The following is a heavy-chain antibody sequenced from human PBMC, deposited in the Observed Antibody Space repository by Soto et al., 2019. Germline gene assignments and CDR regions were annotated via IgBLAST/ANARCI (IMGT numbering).Heavy chain of an antibody. J-gene: IGHJ4*02. CDR3: ARSIVVVTALDY. D-gene: IGHD2-21*02. V-gene: IGHV1-3*05. CDR2: INAGNGNT. CDR1: GYTFTSYA. Sequence: QVQLVQSGAEEKKPGASVKVSCKASGYTFTSYAMHWVRRATGQRLEWMGWINAGNGNTKYSQKFQGRVTITRDTSASTAYMELSSLRSEDPAVYYCARSIVVVTALDYWGQGTLVTVSS.